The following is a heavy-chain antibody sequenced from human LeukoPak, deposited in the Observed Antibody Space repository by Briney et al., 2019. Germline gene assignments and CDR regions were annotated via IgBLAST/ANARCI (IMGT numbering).Heavy chain of an antibody. CDR3: ARGDKFSGDY. J-gene: IGHJ4*02. Sequence: PGGSLRLSCAASGFTFSTYWMSWVRQAPGKGLEWVANIHQDGNEKYYVDSVKGRFTIPRDNAKNSLYLRMNSLRAEDTAVYYCARGDKFSGDYWGQGTLVTVSS. D-gene: IGHD2-15*01. CDR2: IHQDGNEK. CDR1: GFTFSTYW. V-gene: IGHV3-7*04.